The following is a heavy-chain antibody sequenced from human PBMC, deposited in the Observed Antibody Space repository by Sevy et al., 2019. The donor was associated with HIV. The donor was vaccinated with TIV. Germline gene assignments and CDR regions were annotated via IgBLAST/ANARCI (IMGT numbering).Heavy chain of an antibody. J-gene: IGHJ4*02. CDR3: ARRYRGYDYLRRPGSRYYFDY. CDR2: IDPSDSYT. V-gene: IGHV5-10-1*01. Sequence: GEALKISCKGSGYSFTSYWNSWVRQMPGKGLEWVGRIDPSDSYTNYSTFFQGHVTISADRSSSTAYMQGSSLKASDTAMYYCARRYRGYDYLRRPGSRYYFDYWGQGTLVTVSS. D-gene: IGHD5-12*01. CDR1: GYSFTSYW.